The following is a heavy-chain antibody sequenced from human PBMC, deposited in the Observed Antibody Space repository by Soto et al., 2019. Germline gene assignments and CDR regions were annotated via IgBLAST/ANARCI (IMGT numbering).Heavy chain of an antibody. V-gene: IGHV1-18*04. CDR2: TSTNNDDR. CDR3: ATPTPLRGAMITNINFDF. CDR1: GYRFPTYG. Sequence: ASVKVSCKTPGYRFPTYGINWVRQAPGQGLEWLGRTSTNNDDRNYAQKFRVRVYFTTDTSTSTAYMERRSLISDDTAVYYCATPTPLRGAMITNINFDFWGQGTPVTVSS. D-gene: IGHD3-10*01. J-gene: IGHJ4*02.